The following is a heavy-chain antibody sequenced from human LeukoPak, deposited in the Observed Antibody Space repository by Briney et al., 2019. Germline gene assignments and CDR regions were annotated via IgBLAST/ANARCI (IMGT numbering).Heavy chain of an antibody. V-gene: IGHV2-5*01. J-gene: IGHJ4*02. Sequence: SGPTLVNPTQTLTLTCTFSGFSLATSRVGVGWIRQPPGKALEWLALIYWNDNKRYSPSLRSRLTVTKDTSKTQVLLTMTKVDPVDTATYYCAHGYGDYDPYFDYWGQGTLVTVSS. CDR2: IYWNDNK. D-gene: IGHD4-17*01. CDR3: AHGYGDYDPYFDY. CDR1: GFSLATSRVG.